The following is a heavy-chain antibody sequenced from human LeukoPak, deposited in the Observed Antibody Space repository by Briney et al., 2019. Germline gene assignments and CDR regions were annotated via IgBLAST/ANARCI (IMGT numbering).Heavy chain of an antibody. Sequence: GGSLRLSCAASGFTFSSYSMNWVRQAPGKRLEWLSYISGGNVSIIHADSGRGRFTIARDDAMNSLYLQMNSLRAEDTAVYYCARDCRPYCASSSYYHMDVWGQGTTVTVSS. D-gene: IGHD2-21*02. CDR3: ARDCRPYCASSSYYHMDV. CDR1: GFTFSSYS. CDR2: ISGGNVSI. J-gene: IGHJ6*02. V-gene: IGHV3-48*01.